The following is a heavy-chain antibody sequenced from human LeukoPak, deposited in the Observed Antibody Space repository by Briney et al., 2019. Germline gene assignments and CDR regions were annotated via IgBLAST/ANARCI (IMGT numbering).Heavy chain of an antibody. J-gene: IGHJ5*02. CDR3: ATNTIFGVSWFDP. CDR2: IYYSGST. V-gene: IGHV4-39*01. D-gene: IGHD3-3*01. Sequence: SETLSLTRIVSGGSSSSSSYYWGWIRQPPGKGLEWIGSIYYSGSTYYNPSLKSRVTISVDTSKNQFSLKLSSVTAADTAVYYCATNTIFGVSWFDPWGQGTLVTVSS. CDR1: GGSSSSSSYY.